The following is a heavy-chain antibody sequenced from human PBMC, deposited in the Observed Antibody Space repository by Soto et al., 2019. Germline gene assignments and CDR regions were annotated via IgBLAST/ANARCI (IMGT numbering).Heavy chain of an antibody. CDR3: ARVRGYYFDY. CDR2: IYHSGST. Sequence: SETMSLSCAVCGYCISSGYYWGWIRQPPGKGLEWIGSIYHSGSTYYNPSLKSRVTISVDTSKNQFSLKLSSVTAADTAVYYCARVRGYYFDYWGQGTLVTVSS. CDR1: GYCISSGYY. D-gene: IGHD3-10*01. V-gene: IGHV4-38-2*01. J-gene: IGHJ4*02.